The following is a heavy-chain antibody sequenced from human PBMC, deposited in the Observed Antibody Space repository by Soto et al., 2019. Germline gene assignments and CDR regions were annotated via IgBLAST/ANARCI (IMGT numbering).Heavy chain of an antibody. V-gene: IGHV4-34*01. CDR2: INHSGST. CDR1: GESFSGYY. D-gene: IGHD2-2*01. J-gene: IGHJ4*02. Sequence: SETLSLTCAVYGESFSGYYWSWIRQPPGKGLEWIGEINHSGSTNYNPSLKSRVTISVDTSKNQFSLKLSSVTAADTAVYYCERGASVVVVPADSRGRFVNWGQGALVNVSS. CDR3: ERGASVVVVPADSRGRFVN.